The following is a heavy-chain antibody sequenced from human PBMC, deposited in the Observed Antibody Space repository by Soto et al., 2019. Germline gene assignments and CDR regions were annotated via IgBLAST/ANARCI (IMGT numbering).Heavy chain of an antibody. V-gene: IGHV4-59*01. D-gene: IGHD6-6*01. CDR1: GGSISSYY. CDR3: ARDSLKAARHYYYYYGMDV. Sequence: QVQLQESGPGLVKPSETLSLTCTVSGGSISSYYWSWIRQPPGKGLEWIGYIYYSGSTNYNPSLKSRVTISVDTSKNQFSLKLSSVTAADTAVYYCARDSLKAARHYYYYYGMDVWGQGTTVTVSS. J-gene: IGHJ6*02. CDR2: IYYSGST.